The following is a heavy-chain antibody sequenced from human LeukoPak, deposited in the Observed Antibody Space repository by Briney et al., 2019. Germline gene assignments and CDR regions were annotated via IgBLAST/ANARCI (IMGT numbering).Heavy chain of an antibody. Sequence: SETLSLTSAVYGGSFSGYYWSWIRQPPGKGLEWTGEINHSGSTNYNPSLKSRVTISVDTSKNQFSLKLSSVTAADTAVYYCARGEIEYSSSSFDYWGQGTLVTVSS. J-gene: IGHJ4*02. CDR2: INHSGST. D-gene: IGHD6-6*01. V-gene: IGHV4-34*01. CDR3: ARGEIEYSSSSFDY. CDR1: GGSFSGYY.